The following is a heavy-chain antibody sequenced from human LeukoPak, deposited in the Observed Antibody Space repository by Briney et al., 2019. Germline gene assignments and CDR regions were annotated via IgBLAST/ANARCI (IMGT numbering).Heavy chain of an antibody. V-gene: IGHV3-33*08. Sequence: PGGSLRLSCAGSGFIFSTYWMHWVRQAPGKGLEWVALIWYDGSNKYYADSVKGRFTISRDNSKNTLYLQMNSLRAEDTAIYYCARVRLSGSGSYYSDNWGQGTLVTVSS. CDR1: GFIFSTYW. CDR3: ARVRLSGSGSYYSDN. CDR2: IWYDGSNK. J-gene: IGHJ4*02. D-gene: IGHD3-10*01.